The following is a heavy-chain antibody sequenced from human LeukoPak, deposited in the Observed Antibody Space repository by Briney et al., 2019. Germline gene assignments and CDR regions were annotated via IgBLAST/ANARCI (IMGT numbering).Heavy chain of an antibody. J-gene: IGHJ4*02. CDR2: IWNDGSET. CDR3: ARDMGRAWYGPPDY. CDR1: VFIFSNYG. Sequence: AGSLRLSCAASVFIFSNYGMHWVRQAPGKRLEWVAVIWNDGSETFHADSVKVRFMIARDNSKNTLYLKMNSLRDEDTAVYFCARDMGRAWYGPPDYWGQGTLVTVSS. V-gene: IGHV3-33*01. D-gene: IGHD6-13*01.